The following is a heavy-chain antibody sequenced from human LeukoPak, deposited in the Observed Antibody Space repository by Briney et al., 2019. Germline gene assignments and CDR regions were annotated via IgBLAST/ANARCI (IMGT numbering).Heavy chain of an antibody. CDR3: AGWWPSIAAAGTWDY. CDR2: IKQDGSEK. J-gene: IGHJ4*02. CDR1: GFTFSSDW. D-gene: IGHD6-13*01. V-gene: IGHV3-7*01. Sequence: GGSLRLSCVATGFTFSSDWMSWGRQAPGKGRGWVANIKQDGSEKYYVGSVKGRLTISRDNAKNSLYLQRNSLRAEDTAVYYCAGWWPSIAAAGTWDYWGQGTLVTVSS.